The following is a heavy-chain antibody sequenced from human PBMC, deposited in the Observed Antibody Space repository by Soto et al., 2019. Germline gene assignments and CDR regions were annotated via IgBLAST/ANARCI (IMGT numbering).Heavy chain of an antibody. CDR1: GYTFSTYG. CDR2: ISAYNGNT. Sequence: QVQLVQSGTEVKKPGASVKVSCKASGYTFSTYGISWVRQAPGQGLEWMGWISAYNGNTDYAQNLQGRVTMTTDTPPSTAYMELSSLTSADTAMYYCARDRSSSDYWGQGTLVTVSS. D-gene: IGHD6-6*01. CDR3: ARDRSSSDY. V-gene: IGHV1-18*01. J-gene: IGHJ4*02.